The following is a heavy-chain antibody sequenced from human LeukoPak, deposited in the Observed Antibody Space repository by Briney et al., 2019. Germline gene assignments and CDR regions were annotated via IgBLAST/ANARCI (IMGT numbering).Heavy chain of an antibody. CDR2: IKPDGSEK. V-gene: IGHV3-7*01. CDR1: GFTFSNSW. Sequence: PGGSLRLSCAASGFTFSNSWMSWVRQAPGKGLEWVASIKPDGSEKYYVDSVRGRFTISRDNAKNSLYLQMNSLRAEDTAVYYCLAGGGYWGQGTLVTVSS. CDR3: LAGGGY. J-gene: IGHJ4*02. D-gene: IGHD3-10*01.